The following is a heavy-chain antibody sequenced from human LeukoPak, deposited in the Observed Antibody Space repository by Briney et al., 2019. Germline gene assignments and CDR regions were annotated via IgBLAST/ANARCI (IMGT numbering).Heavy chain of an antibody. Sequence: SETLSLTCTVSGGSINGYYWTWIRQSPDKGLEWIGYIYHSGTTYYNPSLKSRVTIFLDTSKNQFSLRLTSVTAADTAVYYCARDRGIRYGPSDLDYWGHGTLVTVSS. CDR3: ARDRGIRYGPSDLDY. V-gene: IGHV4-59*01. D-gene: IGHD3-10*01. CDR1: GGSINGYY. J-gene: IGHJ4*01. CDR2: IYHSGTT.